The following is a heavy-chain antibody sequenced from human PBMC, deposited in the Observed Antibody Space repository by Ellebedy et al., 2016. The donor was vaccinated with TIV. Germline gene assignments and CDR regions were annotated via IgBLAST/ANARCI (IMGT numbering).Heavy chain of an antibody. V-gene: IGHV3-7*01. CDR1: GFSFSNFW. D-gene: IGHD3-3*01. CDR2: IKTDGSET. J-gene: IGHJ5*02. CDR3: VGFGVFNL. Sequence: PGGSLRLSCAAWGFSFSNFWMSWVRQAPGKGLEWVAHIKTDGSETYYVDSVKGRFTISRENAKNALFLQMDALRVDDAAVYYCVGFGVFNLWGQGAPVTVSS.